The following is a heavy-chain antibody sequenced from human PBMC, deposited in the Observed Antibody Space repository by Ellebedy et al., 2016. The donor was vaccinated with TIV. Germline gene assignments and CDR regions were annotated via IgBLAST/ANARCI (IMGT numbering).Heavy chain of an antibody. D-gene: IGHD5-18*01. V-gene: IGHV3-23*01. Sequence: PGGSLRLSCVASGFSFSSYALSWVRQAPGKGLEWVSGIVGSGATKYADSVKGRFSISRDNSKSTVDLQMNSLRADDTAIYYCAKDRTPGDGYWVFDNWGQGTLVSVSS. CDR2: IVGSGAT. CDR1: GFSFSSYA. CDR3: AKDRTPGDGYWVFDN. J-gene: IGHJ4*02.